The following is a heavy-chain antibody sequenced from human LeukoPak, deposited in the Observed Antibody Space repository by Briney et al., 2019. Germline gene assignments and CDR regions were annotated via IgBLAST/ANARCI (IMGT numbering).Heavy chain of an antibody. J-gene: IGHJ4*02. CDR2: VNPDTGAT. D-gene: IGHD4-17*01. V-gene: IGHV1-2*02. Sequence: GASVKVSCKASGYTFTDYYMHWVRQAPGQGLEWMGWVNPDTGATNYAQKFQGRVTMTRDTSLTTAYMDLSRLTSDDTAVYYCATETPVTTRGVYWGQGTLVSVSS. CDR1: GYTFTDYY. CDR3: ATETPVTTRGVY.